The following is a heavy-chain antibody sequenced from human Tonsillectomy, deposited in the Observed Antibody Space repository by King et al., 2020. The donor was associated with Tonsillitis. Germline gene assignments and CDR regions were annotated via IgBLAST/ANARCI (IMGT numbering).Heavy chain of an antibody. D-gene: IGHD6-19*01. J-gene: IGHJ6*03. V-gene: IGHV3-30*14. CDR1: GFTFSSYA. Sequence: VQLVESGGGVVQPGRSLRLSCAASGFTFSSYAMHWVRQAPGKGLEWVAGISYDGNNKYYAESVKGRFTISRDNSKNKLYLQMNSLRASDTAVYYCARDSVPPYYYYYSMDVWGKGTTVTVSS. CDR3: ARDSVPPYYYYYSMDV. CDR2: ISYDGNNK.